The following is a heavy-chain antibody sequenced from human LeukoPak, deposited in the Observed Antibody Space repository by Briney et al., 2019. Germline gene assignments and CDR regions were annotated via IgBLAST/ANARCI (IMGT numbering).Heavy chain of an antibody. CDR2: IYYSGST. Sequence: SETLSLTCTVSGGSISSYYWSWIRQPPGKGLEWIGYIYYSGSTNYNPSLKSRVTISVDTSKNQFSLKLSSVTAEDTAVYYCARGDWNAPRVYYYMDVWGKGTTVTVSS. D-gene: IGHD1-1*01. V-gene: IGHV4-59*01. CDR3: ARGDWNAPRVYYYMDV. CDR1: GGSISSYY. J-gene: IGHJ6*03.